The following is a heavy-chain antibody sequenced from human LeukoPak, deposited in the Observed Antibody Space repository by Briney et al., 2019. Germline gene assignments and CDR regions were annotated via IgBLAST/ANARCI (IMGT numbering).Heavy chain of an antibody. Sequence: GGSLRLSCAASGFTFSDYYMSWIRRAPGKGLEWVSYISSSGSTIYYADSVKGRFTISRDNAKNSLYLQMNSLRAEDTAVYYCAREVGAYYYYYGMDVWGQGTTVTVSS. D-gene: IGHD1-26*01. CDR1: GFTFSDYY. J-gene: IGHJ6*02. V-gene: IGHV3-11*01. CDR2: ISSSGSTI. CDR3: AREVGAYYYYYGMDV.